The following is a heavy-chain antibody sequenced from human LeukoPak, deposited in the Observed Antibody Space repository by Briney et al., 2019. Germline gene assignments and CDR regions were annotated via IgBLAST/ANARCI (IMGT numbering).Heavy chain of an antibody. Sequence: GGSLRLSCVASGFIFGDYWMRWVRQAPGKGLEWVAIIKQDGSEKYYVDSVKGRFTISRDNAKKSLYLQMNSLRVEDTAVYYCATSRISDYWGQGTLVTVSS. D-gene: IGHD1-14*01. J-gene: IGHJ4*02. CDR1: GFIFGDYW. CDR2: IKQDGSEK. V-gene: IGHV3-7*03. CDR3: ATSRISDY.